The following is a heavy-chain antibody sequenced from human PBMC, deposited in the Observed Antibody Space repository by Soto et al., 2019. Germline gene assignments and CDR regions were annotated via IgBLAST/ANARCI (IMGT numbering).Heavy chain of an antibody. V-gene: IGHV4-59*01. CDR3: ARDTGKGRRGTTGYYYYGMDV. CDR1: GGSISSYY. D-gene: IGHD1-7*01. Sequence: QVQLQESGPGLVKPSETLSLTCTVSGGSISSYYWSWIRQPPGKGLEWIGYIYYSGSTNYNPSLKRRVTISVDTSKNQFSLKLSSVTAADTAVYYCARDTGKGRRGTTGYYYYGMDVWGQGTTVTVSS. CDR2: IYYSGST. J-gene: IGHJ6*02.